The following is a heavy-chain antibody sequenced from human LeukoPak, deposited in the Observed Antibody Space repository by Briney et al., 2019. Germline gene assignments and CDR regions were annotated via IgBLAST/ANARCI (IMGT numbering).Heavy chain of an antibody. Sequence: QPGGSLRLSCAASGFTFSSYGMHWVRQAPGKGLGWVAVIWYDGSNKYYADSVKGRFTISRDNSKNTLYLQMNSLRAEDTAVYYCARGRDFFTMNSYFQHWGQGTLVTVSS. CDR3: ARGRDFFTMNSYFQH. J-gene: IGHJ1*01. V-gene: IGHV3-33*08. CDR1: GFTFSSYG. CDR2: IWYDGSNK. D-gene: IGHD3-22*01.